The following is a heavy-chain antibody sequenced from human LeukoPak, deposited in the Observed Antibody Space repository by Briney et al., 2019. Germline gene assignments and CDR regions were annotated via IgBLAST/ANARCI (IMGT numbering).Heavy chain of an antibody. CDR2: IYPGDSDI. V-gene: IGHV5-51*01. CDR3: ARFDDASSGFYYYDY. CDR1: GYSFTKYW. Sequence: GESLKISCKGSGYSFTKYWIAWVRQMAGKGLEWMGIIYPGDSDIRYSPSFQGQVTISADKSISTAYLQWSSLMASDTAMYFCARFDDASSGFYYYDYWGQGTLVTVSS. J-gene: IGHJ4*02. D-gene: IGHD3-22*01.